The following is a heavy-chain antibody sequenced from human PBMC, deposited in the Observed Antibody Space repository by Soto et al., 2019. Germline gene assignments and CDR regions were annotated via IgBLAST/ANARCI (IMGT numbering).Heavy chain of an antibody. Sequence: ASVKVSCKASGYTFTGYYMHWVRQAPGQGLEWMGWINPNSGGTNYAQKFQGWVTMTRDTSISTAYMELSRLRSDDTAVYYCAREVVVLGGVYYYYVLSFWAPGTTV. CDR1: GYTFTGYY. CDR2: INPNSGGT. J-gene: IGHJ6*02. V-gene: IGHV1-2*04. CDR3: AREVVVLGGVYYYYVLSF. D-gene: IGHD2-15*01.